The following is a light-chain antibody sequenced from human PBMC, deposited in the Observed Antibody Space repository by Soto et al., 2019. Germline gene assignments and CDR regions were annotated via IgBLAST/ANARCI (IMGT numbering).Light chain of an antibody. CDR3: CSYAGSSTSRV. J-gene: IGLJ3*02. CDR1: SSDVGGYNY. Sequence: QSALTQPRSVSGSPGQSVTISCTGTSSDVGGYNYVSWYQQHPGKAPKLMIYDVSKRPSGVPDRFSGSKSGNTASLTISGLQAEDEADYYCCSYAGSSTSRVFGGGTKVTVL. CDR2: DVS. V-gene: IGLV2-11*01.